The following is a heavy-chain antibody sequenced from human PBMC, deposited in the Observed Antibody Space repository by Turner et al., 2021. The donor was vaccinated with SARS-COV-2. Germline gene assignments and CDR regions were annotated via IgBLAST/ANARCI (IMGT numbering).Heavy chain of an antibody. CDR2: VYDSGCM. CDR3: ARHWEWVGEWPEINYNWFDP. Sequence: QLQLQESGPGLVKPSETLSLTCTVSGGSISSSSYYWGWIRQPSGKGLVWLGSVYDSGCMYYNPSLKSRVTKAEDASKNQFSLKLSSVTAADTDMYCCARHWEWVGEWPEINYNWFDPWGQGTLVTVSS. V-gene: IGHV4-39*01. CDR1: GGSISSSSYY. J-gene: IGHJ5*02. D-gene: IGHD3-3*01.